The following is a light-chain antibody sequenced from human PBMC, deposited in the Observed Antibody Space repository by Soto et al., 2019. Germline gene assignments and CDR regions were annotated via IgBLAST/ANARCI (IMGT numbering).Light chain of an antibody. CDR2: AAS. V-gene: IGKV1-9*01. J-gene: IGKJ5*01. CDR3: QQLNSPIT. CDR1: QGISSY. Sequence: DIQLTQTPSFLSASVGDRVTVTCRASQGISSYLAWYQQKPGKAPKLLIYAASTLQSGVPSRFSGSGSGTEFTLTISSLQPEDFATYYCQQLNSPITFGQRTRLEI.